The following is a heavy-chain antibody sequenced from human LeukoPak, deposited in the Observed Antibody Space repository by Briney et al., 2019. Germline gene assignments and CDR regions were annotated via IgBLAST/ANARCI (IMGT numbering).Heavy chain of an antibody. CDR1: GGTLSSYA. Sequence: SVKVSCKASGGTLSSYAISWARQAPGQGLEWMGGIIPIFGTANYAQKFQGRVTITADKSTSTAYMELSSLRSEDTAVYYCARSPYSSGTNWFDPWGQGTLVTVSS. J-gene: IGHJ5*02. CDR2: IIPIFGTA. CDR3: ARSPYSSGTNWFDP. D-gene: IGHD6-19*01. V-gene: IGHV1-69*06.